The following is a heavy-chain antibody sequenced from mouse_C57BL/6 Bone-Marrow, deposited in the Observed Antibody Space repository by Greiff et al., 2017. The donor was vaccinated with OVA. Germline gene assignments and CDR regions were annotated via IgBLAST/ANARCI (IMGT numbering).Heavy chain of an antibody. CDR1: GFTFSDYG. V-gene: IGHV5-15*01. CDR2: ISNLAYSI. J-gene: IGHJ4*01. CDR3: ARGHYYGSSPYYYAMDY. Sequence: DVMLVESGGGLVQPGGSLKLSCAASGFTFSDYGMAWVRQAPRKGPEWVAFISNLAYSIYYADTVTGRFTISRENAKNTLYLEMSSLRSEDTAMYYCARGHYYGSSPYYYAMDYWGQGTSVTVSS. D-gene: IGHD1-1*01.